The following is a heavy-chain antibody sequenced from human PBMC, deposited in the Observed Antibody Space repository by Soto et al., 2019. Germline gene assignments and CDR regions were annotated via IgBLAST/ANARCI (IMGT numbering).Heavy chain of an antibody. V-gene: IGHV3-66*01. J-gene: IGHJ6*04. CDR3: ARDVGV. Sequence: EVQLVESGGGLVQRGGSLRLSCAASGITVYNNYMSWVRQAPGKGLEWVSVIYSGGSTSYADSVKGRFTISRDGSKNTVYLQMNSLSAEDTAVDYCARDVGVWGRGTTVTVSS. CDR2: IYSGGST. CDR1: GITVYNNY.